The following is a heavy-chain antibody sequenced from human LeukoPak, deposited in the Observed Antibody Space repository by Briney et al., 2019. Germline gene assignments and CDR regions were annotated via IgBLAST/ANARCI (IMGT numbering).Heavy chain of an antibody. Sequence: GESLKISCKGSGYGFPDYWIDWVRQMPGQGLEWMGIIYPADSDTRYSPSFQGQVTISADKSINTAYLQWSTLKASDTATYYCARRRGDGYNSPFDYWGQGTLVTVPS. D-gene: IGHD5-24*01. CDR1: GYGFPDYW. CDR3: ARRRGDGYNSPFDY. V-gene: IGHV5-51*01. J-gene: IGHJ4*02. CDR2: IYPADSDT.